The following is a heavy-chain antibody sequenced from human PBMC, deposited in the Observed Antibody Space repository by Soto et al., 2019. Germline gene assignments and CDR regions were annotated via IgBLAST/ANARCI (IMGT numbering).Heavy chain of an antibody. CDR3: AGFYYYYYMDV. Sequence: GGSLRLSCAASGFTSSSYWMHWVRQAPGKGLAWVSRINSDGSSTSYADSVKGRFTISRDNAKNTLYLQMNSLRAEDTAVYYCAGFYYYYYMDVSGKGTTVTVSS. CDR1: GFTSSSYW. J-gene: IGHJ6*03. CDR2: INSDGSST. V-gene: IGHV3-74*01.